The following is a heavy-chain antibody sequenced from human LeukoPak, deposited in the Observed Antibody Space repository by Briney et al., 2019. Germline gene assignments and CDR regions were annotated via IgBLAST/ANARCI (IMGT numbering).Heavy chain of an antibody. D-gene: IGHD2-2*03. Sequence: PGGSLRLSCAASGFTFSTYAMSWVRQAPGKGLEWVSVIYSGGSTYYADSVKGRFTISRDNSKNTLYLQMNSLRAEDTAVYYCARDRGYCSSTSCFYDAFDIWGQGTLVTVSS. V-gene: IGHV3-66*02. J-gene: IGHJ3*02. CDR3: ARDRGYCSSTSCFYDAFDI. CDR2: IYSGGST. CDR1: GFTFSTYA.